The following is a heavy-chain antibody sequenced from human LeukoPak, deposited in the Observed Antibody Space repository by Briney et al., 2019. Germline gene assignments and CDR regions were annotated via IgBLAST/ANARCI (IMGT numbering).Heavy chain of an antibody. D-gene: IGHD3-10*02. J-gene: IGHJ1*01. Sequence: ASVKVSCKASGYTFTRYYMIWVRQAPGQGLEWMGIINPNDGVIDYAQKFQDRVTMTRDTSTSTVYMELRSLGSEDTAFYYCARRCSGSNVLGDWGQGTLVTVSS. CDR2: INPNDGVI. CDR3: ARRCSGSNVLGD. V-gene: IGHV1-46*01. CDR1: GYTFTRYY.